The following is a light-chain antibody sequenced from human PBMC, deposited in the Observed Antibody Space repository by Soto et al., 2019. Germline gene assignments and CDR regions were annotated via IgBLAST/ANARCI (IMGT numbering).Light chain of an antibody. V-gene: IGLV1-40*01. J-gene: IGLJ1*01. CDR1: ISNIGAGYD. Sequence: QSVLTQPPSVSGAPGQGVTISCTGSISNIGAGYDVHWYQQLPGTVPKVLIYGNSNRPSGVPDRFSGSKSGTSASLAITGLQAEDEADYYCQSYDISLSGFHVFGTGTKVTV. CDR3: QSYDISLSGFHV. CDR2: GNS.